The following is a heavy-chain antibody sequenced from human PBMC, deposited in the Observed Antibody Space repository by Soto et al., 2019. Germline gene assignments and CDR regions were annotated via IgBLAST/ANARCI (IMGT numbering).Heavy chain of an antibody. D-gene: IGHD1-7*01. Sequence: HPGGSLRLSCAASGFTFSSYAMSWVRQAPGKGLEWVSAISGSGGSTYYADSVKGRFTISRDNSKNTLYLQMNSLRAEDTAVYYCAKDWELELRQDDAFDIWGQGTMVTVSS. CDR3: AKDWELELRQDDAFDI. V-gene: IGHV3-23*01. CDR2: ISGSGGST. CDR1: GFTFSSYA. J-gene: IGHJ3*02.